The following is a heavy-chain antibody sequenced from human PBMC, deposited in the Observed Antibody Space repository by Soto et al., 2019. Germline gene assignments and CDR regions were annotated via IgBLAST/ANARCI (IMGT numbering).Heavy chain of an antibody. J-gene: IGHJ4*02. Sequence: EVQLLESGGVLVQPGGSLRLSCAASGFPFTGYAMSWVRQAPGKGLEWVSAISGHVDATFYADSVKCRFTMSRDNYKNTLYLHMNSLRAEDTALYYCANSRVSMVRGLIIIPNYWGQGTLVTVSS. V-gene: IGHV3-23*01. CDR2: ISGHVDAT. CDR1: GFPFTGYA. D-gene: IGHD3-10*01. CDR3: ANSRVSMVRGLIIIPNY.